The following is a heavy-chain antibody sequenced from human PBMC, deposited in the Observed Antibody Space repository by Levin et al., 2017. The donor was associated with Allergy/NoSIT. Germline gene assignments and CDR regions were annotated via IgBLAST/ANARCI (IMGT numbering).Heavy chain of an antibody. J-gene: IGHJ4*02. CDR2: IYYSGST. V-gene: IGHV4-39*07. Sequence: SETLSLTCTVSGGSISGSNYYWDWIRQPPGTGLEWIGSIYYSGSTYYNPSLKSRVTISVDTSKNQFSLKLSSATAADTAVYYCAREYYYGSGTSANYFDYWGQGTLVTVSS. CDR1: GGSISGSNYY. D-gene: IGHD3-10*01. CDR3: AREYYYGSGTSANYFDY.